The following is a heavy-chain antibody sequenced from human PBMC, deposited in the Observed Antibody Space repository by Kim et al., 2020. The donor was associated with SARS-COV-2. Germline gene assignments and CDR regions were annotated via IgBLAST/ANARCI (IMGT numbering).Heavy chain of an antibody. CDR3: ARAPIVVGYYGMDV. V-gene: IGHV1-46*01. Sequence: AQKFQGRVTMTRDTSTSTVYMELSSLRSEDTAVYYCARAPIVVGYYGMDVWGQGTTVTVSS. J-gene: IGHJ6*02. D-gene: IGHD3-22*01.